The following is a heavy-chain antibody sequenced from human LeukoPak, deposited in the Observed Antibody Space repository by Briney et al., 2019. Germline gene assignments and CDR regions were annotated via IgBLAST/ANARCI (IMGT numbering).Heavy chain of an antibody. Sequence: ASVKVSCKASGYTFTGYYMHWVRQAPGQGLEWMGRINPNSGGTNYAQKFQGRVTMTRDTSITTAYMELSSLRSDDTAVYYCASWDWNPNYYFDYWGQGTLVTVSS. CDR3: ASWDWNPNYYFDY. CDR2: INPNSGGT. J-gene: IGHJ4*02. V-gene: IGHV1-2*06. D-gene: IGHD1-1*01. CDR1: GYTFTGYY.